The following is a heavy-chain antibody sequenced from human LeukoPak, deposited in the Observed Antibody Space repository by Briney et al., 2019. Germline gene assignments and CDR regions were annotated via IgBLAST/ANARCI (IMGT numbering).Heavy chain of an antibody. D-gene: IGHD2-15*01. CDR2: IWYDGSNK. V-gene: IGHV3-33*06. CDR1: GFTFSSYG. J-gene: IGHJ6*03. CDR3: AKDSGSKGYSFYYMDA. Sequence: GRSLRLSCAASGFTFSSYGMHWVRQAPGKGLGWVAVIWYDGSNKYYADSVKGRFTISRDNSKNTLYLQMNSLRAEDTAVYYCAKDSGSKGYSFYYMDAWGKGTTVTVSS.